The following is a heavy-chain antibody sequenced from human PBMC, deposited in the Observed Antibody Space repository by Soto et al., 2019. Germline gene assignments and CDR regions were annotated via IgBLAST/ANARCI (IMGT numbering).Heavy chain of an antibody. V-gene: IGHV3-30*04. Sequence: QVQLVESGGGVILPGGSLRLSCAASGFTFSSYAMHWFRQAPGTGPEWVAATSSNGTDNVYADSVSGRFTIPRDNSKNTLYLQMNSLRSEDAAVYYCARTYECAKSDCYRAFDIWGQGTMVTVSS. J-gene: IGHJ3*02. CDR3: ARTYECAKSDCYRAFDI. D-gene: IGHD2-21*02. CDR1: GFTFSSYA. CDR2: TSSNGTDN.